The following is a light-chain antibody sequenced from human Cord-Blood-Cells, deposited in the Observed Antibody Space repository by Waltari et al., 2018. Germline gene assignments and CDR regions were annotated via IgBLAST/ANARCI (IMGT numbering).Light chain of an antibody. CDR2: GAS. J-gene: IGKJ4*01. CDR3: QQYNNWPLT. Sequence: EIVMTQPPATLSVSPGERAPLPCRASQSVSSNLAWYQQKPGQAPRLLIYGASTRATGIPARFSGSGSGTEFTLTISSLQSEDFAVYYCQQYNNWPLTFGGGTKVEIK. CDR1: QSVSSN. V-gene: IGKV3-15*01.